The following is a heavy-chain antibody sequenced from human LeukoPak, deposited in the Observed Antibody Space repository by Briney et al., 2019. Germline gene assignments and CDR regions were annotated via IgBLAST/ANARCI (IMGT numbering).Heavy chain of an antibody. V-gene: IGHV4-39*01. D-gene: IGHD2-15*01. CDR1: GGSISSSSYY. J-gene: IGHJ4*02. CDR3: ARMKGGNCSGGSCPLRASYGHSFDY. Sequence: SETLSLTCTVSGGSISSSSYYWGWIRQPPGKGLEWIGSIYYSGSTYYNPSLKSRVTISVDTSKSQFSLKLSSVTAADTAVYYCARMKGGNCSGGSCPLRASYGHSFDYWGQGTLVTVSS. CDR2: IYYSGST.